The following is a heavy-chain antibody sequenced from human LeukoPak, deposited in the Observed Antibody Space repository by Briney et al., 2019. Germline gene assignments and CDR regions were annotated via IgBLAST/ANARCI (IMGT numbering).Heavy chain of an antibody. D-gene: IGHD3-16*02. Sequence: GASVKVSCKASGYTFTGYYMHWVRQAPGQGLEWMGRNNPNSGGTNYAQKFQGRVTMTRDTSISTAYMELSRLRSDDTAVYYCARDLKFGGVIVPPGYWGQGTLVTVSS. CDR3: ARDLKFGGVIVPPGY. CDR2: NNPNSGGT. CDR1: GYTFTGYY. V-gene: IGHV1-2*06. J-gene: IGHJ4*02.